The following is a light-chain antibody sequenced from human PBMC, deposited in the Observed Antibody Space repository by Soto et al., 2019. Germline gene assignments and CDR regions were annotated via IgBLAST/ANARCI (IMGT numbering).Light chain of an antibody. CDR2: GAS. J-gene: IGKJ1*01. Sequence: AIQMTQSPSSLPASVGDTVTITCRASQDISDDVGWYQQTPGKAPKLLISGASRLQSGVPSRFSGSGSGAAFTLTSASLRPEDSATYYCLQNHNYPRTFGQGTKVEI. V-gene: IGKV1-6*01. CDR1: QDISDD. CDR3: LQNHNYPRT.